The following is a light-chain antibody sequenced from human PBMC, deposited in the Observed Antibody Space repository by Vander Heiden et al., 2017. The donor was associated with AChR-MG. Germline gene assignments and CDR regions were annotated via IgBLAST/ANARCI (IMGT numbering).Light chain of an antibody. V-gene: IGKV3-11*01. J-gene: IGKJ4*01. CDR2: DAS. CDR1: QSVSSS. CDR3: QQRSNWPLT. Sequence: EIVLTQSPATLSLSPGARATLPCRASQSVSSSLARYQQKPGQAPRLLIYDASNRATGIPARFSGSGSGTDFTLTISSLEPEDCAVYYCQQRSNWPLTFGGGTKVEIK.